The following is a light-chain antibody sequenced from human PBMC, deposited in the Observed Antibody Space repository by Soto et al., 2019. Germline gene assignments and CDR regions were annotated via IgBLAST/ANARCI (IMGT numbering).Light chain of an antibody. CDR1: QSINSW. CDR3: QQYNSYGWT. V-gene: IGKV1-5*01. CDR2: DAS. J-gene: IGKJ1*01. Sequence: DIQMTQSPSTLSASVGDRVTITCRASQSINSWLAWYQQKPGKAPKLLLYDASSLESGVPSRFSGSGAGTEFPLTISSLQPDDFATYYCQQYNSYGWTFGLGTKVEIK.